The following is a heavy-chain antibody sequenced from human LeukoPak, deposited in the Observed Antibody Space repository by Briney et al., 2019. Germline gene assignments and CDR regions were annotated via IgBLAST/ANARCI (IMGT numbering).Heavy chain of an antibody. CDR1: GGSFSGYY. CDR3: ARQSTRGYSFGYWFDP. D-gene: IGHD5-18*01. J-gene: IGHJ5*02. V-gene: IGHV4-34*01. CDR2: ISSSGTT. Sequence: SETLSLTCAVYGGSFSGYYWSWIRQPPGKGLEWIASISSSGTTYYTPSLKSRVTISVDTSKNQFSLKLSSVTAADTAVYYCARQSTRGYSFGYWFDPWGQGTLVTVSS.